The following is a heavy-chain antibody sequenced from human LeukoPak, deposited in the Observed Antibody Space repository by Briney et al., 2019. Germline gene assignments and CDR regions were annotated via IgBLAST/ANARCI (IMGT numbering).Heavy chain of an antibody. D-gene: IGHD2/OR15-2a*01. J-gene: IGHJ6*02. CDR2: ISTDGSSS. CDR1: GFTFSRYW. Sequence: GGSLRLSCAASGFTFSRYWMHWLRQGPGKGLVGVSRISTDGSSSTYADSVKGRFTISRDNGKNTLYLQMNSLRAEDTAVYYCASYLTSIPSGMDVWGQGTTVIVSS. V-gene: IGHV3-74*01. CDR3: ASYLTSIPSGMDV.